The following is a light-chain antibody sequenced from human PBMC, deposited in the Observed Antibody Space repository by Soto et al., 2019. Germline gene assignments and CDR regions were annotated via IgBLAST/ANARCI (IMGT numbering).Light chain of an antibody. V-gene: IGKV1-12*01. J-gene: IGKJ1*01. Sequence: DIQMTQSPSSLSTSVGDRVTITCRASQGISTFLNWYQQKPGKAPRLLIYAASRLQSGVPARFSGSGSGTDFTLTISSLQPEDFATYYCQQANSFRTFGQGTKVDIK. CDR1: QGISTF. CDR3: QQANSFRT. CDR2: AAS.